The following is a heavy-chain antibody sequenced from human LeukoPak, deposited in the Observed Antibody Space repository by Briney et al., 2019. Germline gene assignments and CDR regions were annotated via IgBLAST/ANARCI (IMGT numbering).Heavy chain of an antibody. V-gene: IGHV3-53*01. D-gene: IGHD1-26*01. CDR1: RFTVSNHY. CDR3: ARGQVVGATYYFDY. CDR2: IYSASGT. Sequence: GGSPSLSSAPSRFTVSNHYMNWARPAPGKGLEWVSVIYSASGTHYTDSVKGRFTISRDNSKNTLFLQMNNLRAEDTALYYCARGQVVGATYYFDYWRQGTPVSVAS. J-gene: IGHJ4*02.